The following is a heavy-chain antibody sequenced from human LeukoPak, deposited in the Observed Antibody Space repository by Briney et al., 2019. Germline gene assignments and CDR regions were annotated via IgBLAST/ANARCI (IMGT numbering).Heavy chain of an antibody. J-gene: IGHJ3*02. CDR1: GFTFSSYW. CDR3: ARYNFWGITAFDI. V-gene: IGHV3-21*01. D-gene: IGHD3-3*01. Sequence: TGGSLRLSCAASGFTFSSYWMSWVRQAPGKGLEWVSSISSSSTYIYYADSVKVRFTISRDNAKNSLYLQMNSLRAEDTAVYYCARYNFWGITAFDIWGQGTMVTVSS. CDR2: ISSSSTYI.